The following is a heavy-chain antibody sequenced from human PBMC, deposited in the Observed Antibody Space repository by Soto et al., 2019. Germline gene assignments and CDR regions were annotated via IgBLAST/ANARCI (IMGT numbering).Heavy chain of an antibody. CDR3: ARDNELFVRILDY. CDR1: GYTFTSYS. J-gene: IGHJ4*02. V-gene: IGHV1-3*01. D-gene: IGHD3-10*02. Sequence: QVPLVQSGAEMKKPGASVKVSCKASGYTFTSYSLHWVRQAPGQGLEWMGWINAGNGNTKYSQTLQGRVTFITGASASTAYMELSSLSSEETAVYFCARDNELFVRILDYWGQGSLVTVSS. CDR2: INAGNGNT.